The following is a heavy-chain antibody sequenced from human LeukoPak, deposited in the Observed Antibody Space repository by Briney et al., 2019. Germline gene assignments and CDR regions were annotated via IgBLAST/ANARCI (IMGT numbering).Heavy chain of an antibody. J-gene: IGHJ4*02. CDR3: AMTNVDTTLVTMITPVGILDY. CDR1: GFTFSNYA. Sequence: GGSLRLSCAASGFTFSNYAMNWVRQTPGKGLEWVSGISASGGSTYYADSVKGRFTISRDDSKNTLYLQMNSLRAEDTAVYYCAMTNVDTTLVTMITPVGILDYWGQGTLVTVSS. CDR2: ISASGGST. D-gene: IGHD5-18*01. V-gene: IGHV3-23*01.